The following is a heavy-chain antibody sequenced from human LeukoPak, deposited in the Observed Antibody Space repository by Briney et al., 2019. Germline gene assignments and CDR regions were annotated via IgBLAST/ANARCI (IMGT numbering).Heavy chain of an antibody. CDR3: ARQDGSGNGYFDY. J-gene: IGHJ4*02. Sequence: SETLSLTCTVSGGSISSYYWSWIRQPPGKGLEWIGYIYYSGSTNYNPSLKSRVTISVDTSKSQFSLKLSSVTAADTAVYYCARQDGSGNGYFDYWGQGTLVTVSS. V-gene: IGHV4-59*08. CDR2: IYYSGST. CDR1: GGSISSYY. D-gene: IGHD3-10*01.